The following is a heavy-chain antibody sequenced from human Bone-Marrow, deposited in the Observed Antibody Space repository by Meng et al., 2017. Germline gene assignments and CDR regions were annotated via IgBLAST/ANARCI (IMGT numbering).Heavy chain of an antibody. V-gene: IGHV3-21*01. CDR1: GFTFSSYS. D-gene: IGHD3-3*01. CDR3: ARDKFGVVIIGPGPQFESRPPPKTYGMDV. Sequence: GESLKISCAASGFTFSSYSMNWVRQAPGKGLEWVSAISSSSSYIYYADSVKGRFTISRDNAKNSLYLQKNSLRAEDTAVYYCARDKFGVVIIGPGPQFESRPPPKTYGMDVWGQGTTVTVSS. J-gene: IGHJ6*02. CDR2: ISSSSSYI.